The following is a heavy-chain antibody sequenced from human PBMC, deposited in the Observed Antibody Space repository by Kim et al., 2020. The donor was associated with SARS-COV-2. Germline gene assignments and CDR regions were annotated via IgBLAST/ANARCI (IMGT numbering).Heavy chain of an antibody. CDR3: ARQEFTD. Sequence: ASVKVSCRTSGYTFTNYAIYWLRQAPGQGLDLLGRVYPSGGTVYARGFKGRVTMTSDMSTTTVYMELSGLTSQDTGVYFCARQEFTDWGQGTLVTVAS. CDR1: GYTFTNYA. V-gene: IGHV1-46*01. CDR2: VYPSGGT. D-gene: IGHD3-10*01. J-gene: IGHJ4*02.